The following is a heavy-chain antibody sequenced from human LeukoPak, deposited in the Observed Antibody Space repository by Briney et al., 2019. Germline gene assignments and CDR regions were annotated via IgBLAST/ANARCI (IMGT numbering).Heavy chain of an antibody. CDR1: GFTFSSYA. CDR2: ISSSGGST. Sequence: GGSLRLSCAASGFTFSSYAMSWVRQAPGKGLEWVSGISSSGGSTYYADSVKGRFTISRDNSKNTLYLQMNSLRAEDTAVYYCAKDDDSTGYPSYYFDYWGQGTLVTVSS. D-gene: IGHD3-22*01. J-gene: IGHJ4*02. CDR3: AKDDDSTGYPSYYFDY. V-gene: IGHV3-23*01.